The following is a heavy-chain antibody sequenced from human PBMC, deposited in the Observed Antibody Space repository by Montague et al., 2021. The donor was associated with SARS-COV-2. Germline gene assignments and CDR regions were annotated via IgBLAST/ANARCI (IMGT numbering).Heavy chain of an antibody. CDR2: IYTSGST. CDR3: ARAPGQYYYYYMDV. CDR1: GGSISSGSYY. V-gene: IGHV4-61*02. D-gene: IGHD1-1*01. J-gene: IGHJ6*03. Sequence: TLSLTCTVSGGSISSGSYYWSWIRQPAGKGLEWIGRIYTSGSTNYNPSLKSRVTISVDTSENQFSLKLSSVTAADTAVYYCARAPGQYYYYYMDVWGKGTTVTVSS.